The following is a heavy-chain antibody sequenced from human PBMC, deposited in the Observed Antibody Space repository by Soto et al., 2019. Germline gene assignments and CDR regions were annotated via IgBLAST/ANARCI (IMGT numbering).Heavy chain of an antibody. J-gene: IGHJ2*01. V-gene: IGHV4-4*07. CDR3: ARGMGRYFDL. Sequence: PSETLSLTCTVSCDSIGNFYWSWIRQPAGKGLESIGRLSTSGRTNYSPSLQSRVTMSLDTSKNRFSLRLTSVSAADTAVYFCARGMGRYFDLWGRGTLVTVS. D-gene: IGHD2-8*01. CDR2: LSTSGRT. CDR1: CDSIGNFY.